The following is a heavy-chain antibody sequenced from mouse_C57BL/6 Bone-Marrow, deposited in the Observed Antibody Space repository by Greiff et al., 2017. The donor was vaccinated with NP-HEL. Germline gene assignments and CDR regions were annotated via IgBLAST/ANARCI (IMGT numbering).Heavy chain of an antibody. D-gene: IGHD1-1*01. CDR2: INPNNGGT. J-gene: IGHJ2*01. CDR3: MLGGYYGSSLDY. V-gene: IGHV1-26*01. CDR1: GYTFTDYY. Sequence: VQLQQSGPELVKPGASVKISCKASGYTFTDYYMNWVKQSHGKSLEWIGDINPNNGGTSYNEKFKGKATLTVDKSSSTAYMELRSLTSEDSAVYYCMLGGYYGSSLDYWGQGTTLTVSS.